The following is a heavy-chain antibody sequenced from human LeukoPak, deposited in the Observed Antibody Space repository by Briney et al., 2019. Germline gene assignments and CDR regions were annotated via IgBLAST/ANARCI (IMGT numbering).Heavy chain of an antibody. J-gene: IGHJ4*02. CDR1: GFTFSGYT. CDR2: ISYDGTNK. Sequence: TGGSLRLSCAVFGFTFSGYTMHWVRQAPGKGLEWVAVISYDGTNKHYADSARGRFTISRDDSKNTLYLQMNSLRPEDTALYYCARGGSSWYDPTDYWGXGTLVTVSS. D-gene: IGHD6-13*01. CDR3: ARGGSSWYDPTDY. V-gene: IGHV3-30-3*01.